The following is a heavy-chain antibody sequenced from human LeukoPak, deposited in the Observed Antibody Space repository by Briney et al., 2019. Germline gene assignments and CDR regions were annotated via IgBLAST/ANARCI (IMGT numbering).Heavy chain of an antibody. Sequence: ASVKVSCKASGYTFTSYYMHWVRQAPGQGLEWMGIISPSGGSTSYAQKFQGRATMTRDMSTSTVYMELSSLRSEDTAVYYCARDRVAGFFDYWGQGTLVTVSS. D-gene: IGHD6-19*01. J-gene: IGHJ4*02. CDR2: ISPSGGST. CDR1: GYTFTSYY. V-gene: IGHV1-46*01. CDR3: ARDRVAGFFDY.